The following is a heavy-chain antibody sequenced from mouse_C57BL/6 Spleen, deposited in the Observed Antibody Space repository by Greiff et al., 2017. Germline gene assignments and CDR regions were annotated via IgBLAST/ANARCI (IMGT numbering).Heavy chain of an antibody. V-gene: IGHV3-6*01. J-gene: IGHJ3*01. CDR3: ARGPNFAWFAY. CDR2: RSYDGSN. CDR1: GYSITSGYY. Sequence: EVKLVESGRGLVKPSQSLSLTCAVTGYSITSGYYWYCIRQFPGNKLEWMGNRSYDGSNNYNPSLKNRISITRDTSKNHFFLKLNSMTTEDTATYYCARGPNFAWFAYWGQGTLVTVSA.